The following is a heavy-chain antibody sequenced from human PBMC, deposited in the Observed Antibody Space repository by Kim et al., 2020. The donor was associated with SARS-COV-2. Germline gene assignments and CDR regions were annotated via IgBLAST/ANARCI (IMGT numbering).Heavy chain of an antibody. V-gene: IGHV3-23*01. D-gene: IGHD2-15*01. J-gene: IGHJ6*02. CDR3: AKVPMLRYYYYGMDV. CDR2: ISGSGGST. CDR1: GFTFSSYA. Sequence: GGSLRLSCAASGFTFSSYAMSWVRQAPGKGLEWVSAISGSGGSTYYADSVKGRFTISRDNSKNTLYLQMNSLRAEDTAVYYCAKVPMLRYYYYGMDVWGQGTTVTVSS.